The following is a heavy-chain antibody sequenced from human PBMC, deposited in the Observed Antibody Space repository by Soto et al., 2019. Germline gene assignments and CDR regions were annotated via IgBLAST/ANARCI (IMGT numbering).Heavy chain of an antibody. D-gene: IGHD3-10*01. CDR3: ARQAPRYYGSGSYPDFDY. J-gene: IGHJ4*02. V-gene: IGHV4-59*08. CDR2: IYYSGST. CDR1: GGSISSYY. Sequence: SETLPLTCTVSGGSISSYYWSWIRQPPGKGLEWIGYIYYSGSTNYNPSLKSRVTISVDTSKNQFSLKLSSVTAADTAVYYCARQAPRYYGSGSYPDFDYWGQGTLVTVSS.